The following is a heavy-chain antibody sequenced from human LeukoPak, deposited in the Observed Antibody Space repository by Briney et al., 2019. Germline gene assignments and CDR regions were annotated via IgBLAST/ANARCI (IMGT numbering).Heavy chain of an antibody. D-gene: IGHD2-2*01. J-gene: IGHJ4*02. CDR2: IYHSGST. CDR3: ARLPYHCSSSSCNPTGPDY. V-gene: IGHV4-38-2*01. Sequence: NSSETLSLTCAVSGYSISSGYYWGWIRHPPGKGLEWSGNIYHSGSTYYNPSLKSRVTISVDTSKNQFSLKLSSVTAADTAVYYCARLPYHCSSSSCNPTGPDYWGRGTLVTVSS. CDR1: GYSISSGYY.